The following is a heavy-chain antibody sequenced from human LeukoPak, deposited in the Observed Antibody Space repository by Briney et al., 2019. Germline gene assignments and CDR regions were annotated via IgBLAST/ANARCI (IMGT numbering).Heavy chain of an antibody. CDR3: ARDWGLSLGYCASTSCDGTWFDP. D-gene: IGHD2-2*01. V-gene: IGHV4-4*07. J-gene: IGHJ5*02. CDR2: IYSSGSP. CDR1: GGSISNYY. Sequence: SETLSLTCTVSGGSISNYYWSWIRQPAGKGLEWIGRIYSSGSPNYNPSLKSRVTMSLDTSKNQFSLKLSSVTAADTAVYYCARDWGLSLGYCASTSCDGTWFDPWGQGTLVTVSS.